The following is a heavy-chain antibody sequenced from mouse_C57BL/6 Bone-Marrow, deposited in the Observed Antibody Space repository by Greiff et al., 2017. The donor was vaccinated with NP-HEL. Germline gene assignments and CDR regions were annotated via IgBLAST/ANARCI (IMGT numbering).Heavy chain of an antibody. V-gene: IGHV10-3*01. CDR2: IRSKSSNYAT. J-gene: IGHJ4*01. D-gene: IGHD2-2*01. Sequence: EVQVVESGGGLVQPKGSLKLSCAASGFTFNTYAMHWVRQAPGKGLEWVARIRSKSSNYATYYADSVKDRFTISRDDSQSMLYLQMNNRKTEDTAMYYCVRGYGYDVGYYAMDYWGQGTSVTVSS. CDR3: VRGYGYDVGYYAMDY. CDR1: GFTFNTYA.